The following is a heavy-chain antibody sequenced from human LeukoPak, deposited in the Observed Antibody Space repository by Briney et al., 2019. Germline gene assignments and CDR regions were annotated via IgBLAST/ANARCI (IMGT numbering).Heavy chain of an antibody. D-gene: IGHD5-18*01. J-gene: IGHJ5*02. CDR3: ARETAMITGWFDP. CDR1: GGSISSYY. CDR2: IYYSGST. V-gene: IGHV4-59*12. Sequence: SETLSLTCTVSGGSISSYYWSWIRQPPGKGLEWIGYIYYSGSTNYNPSLKSRVTISVDTSKNQFSLKLSSVTAADTAVYYCARETAMITGWFDPWGQGTLVTVSS.